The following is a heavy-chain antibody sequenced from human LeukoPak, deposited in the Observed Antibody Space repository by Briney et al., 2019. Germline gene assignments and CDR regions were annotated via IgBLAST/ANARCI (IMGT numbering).Heavy chain of an antibody. CDR3: ARSDILTGWRWFDP. CDR2: IDYSGST. D-gene: IGHD3-9*01. CDR1: GVSINIYY. Sequence: PSETLSLTCTVSGVSINIYYWSWIRQSPGKGLEWIGNIDYSGSTDYNPSLNSRVTISIDTSKNQLSLKLSSVTAADTAVYFCARSDILTGWRWFDPWGQGILVTVSS. J-gene: IGHJ5*02. V-gene: IGHV4-59*01.